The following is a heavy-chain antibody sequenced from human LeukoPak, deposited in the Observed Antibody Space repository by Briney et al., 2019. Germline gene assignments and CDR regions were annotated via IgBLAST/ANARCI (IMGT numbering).Heavy chain of an antibody. CDR2: IYYSGST. CDR1: GGSVSSGSYY. V-gene: IGHV4-61*01. Sequence: PSETLSLTCSVSGGSVSSGSYYWSWIRQPPGKGLEWIGYIYYSGSTNCNPSLKSRVTISVDTSKNQFSLKVSSVTAADTAVYYCAYSGTYRVGYWGQGTLVTVSS. D-gene: IGHD1-26*01. J-gene: IGHJ4*02. CDR3: AYSGTYRVGY.